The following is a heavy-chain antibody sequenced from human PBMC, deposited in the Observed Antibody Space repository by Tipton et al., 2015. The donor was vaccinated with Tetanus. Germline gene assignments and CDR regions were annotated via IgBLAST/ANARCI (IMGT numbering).Heavy chain of an antibody. D-gene: IGHD1-26*01. V-gene: IGHV4-61*08. J-gene: IGHJ4*02. CDR1: GGSLRSGDSN. CDR2: VSSSGAT. Sequence: TLSLTCSVSGGSLRSGDSNWSWIRQPPGKGLEWLAYVSSSGATNSNYYLKSRITISRDTSKNQFSLKLASVTAADTAVYYCARGLPREPFYFDYWGQGKQVSVSS. CDR3: ARGLPREPFYFDY.